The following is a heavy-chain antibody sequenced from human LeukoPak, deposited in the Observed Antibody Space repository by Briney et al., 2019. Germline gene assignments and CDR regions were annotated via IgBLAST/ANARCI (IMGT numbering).Heavy chain of an antibody. J-gene: IGHJ6*02. CDR2: IYYTGTT. CDR1: GGSISTYY. Sequence: PSETLSLTCSVSGGSISTYYWSWIRQLPGKVLEWIGYIYYTGTTNYNPSLRSRVTISVDTSRNQFSLRLSSVTAADTAVYYCAREDPQTTVPEGMDVWGHGTTVIVSS. D-gene: IGHD4-17*01. V-gene: IGHV4-59*01. CDR3: AREDPQTTVPEGMDV.